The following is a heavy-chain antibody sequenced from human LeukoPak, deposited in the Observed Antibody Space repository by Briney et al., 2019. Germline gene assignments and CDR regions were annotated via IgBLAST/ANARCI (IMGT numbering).Heavy chain of an antibody. CDR1: RFTFSSYG. Sequence: PGGSLRLSCASSRFTFSSYGMHWVRQAPGKGLEWVAFIRYDGSNKYYADSVKGRFTISRDNSKNTLYLQMNSLRAEDTAVYYCAKDVQSRWLRFFDYWGQGTLVTVSS. D-gene: IGHD5-12*01. J-gene: IGHJ4*02. V-gene: IGHV3-30*02. CDR3: AKDVQSRWLRFFDY. CDR2: IRYDGSNK.